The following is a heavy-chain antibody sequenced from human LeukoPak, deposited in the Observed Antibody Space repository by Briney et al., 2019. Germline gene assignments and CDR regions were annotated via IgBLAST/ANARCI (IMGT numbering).Heavy chain of an antibody. Sequence: PQTLSLTCPVPAGSINSYSWGWVRQPAGKGLESIARISTTGTTNYSPFLKSRLTMSLETPYNHFSLTLRSVLAADTAVYYCGRQGYASSNYFVYYWGQGTLVTVSS. V-gene: IGHV4-4*07. J-gene: IGHJ4*03. CDR1: AGSINSYS. D-gene: IGHD4-11*01. CDR3: GRQGYASSNYFVYY. CDR2: ISTTGTT.